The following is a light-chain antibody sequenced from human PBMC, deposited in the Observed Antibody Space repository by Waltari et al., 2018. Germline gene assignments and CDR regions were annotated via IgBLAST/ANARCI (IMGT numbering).Light chain of an antibody. J-gene: IGLJ3*02. CDR1: SDPVSSPSY. Sequence: QTVVTQEPSLSVSPGGTVTLTWALSSDPVSSPSYPTWYQQTPGQPPRTLVYKGISRSSGVPDRFSGSILGNTAALTITGAQADDESDYYCSMYMGSGVWVFGGGTKLTVL. CDR3: SMYMGSGVWV. V-gene: IGLV8-61*01. CDR2: KGI.